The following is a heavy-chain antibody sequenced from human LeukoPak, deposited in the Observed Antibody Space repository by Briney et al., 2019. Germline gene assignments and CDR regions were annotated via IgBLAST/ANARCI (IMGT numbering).Heavy chain of an antibody. CDR1: GYTFTSYY. Sequence: GASVKVSCKASGYTFTSYYMHWVRQAPGQGLEWMGWINPNSGGTNYAQKFQGRVTMTRDTSISTAYMELSRLRSDDTAVYYCARGGDLTGYYKGGFDYWGQGTLVTVSS. V-gene: IGHV1-2*02. CDR2: INPNSGGT. D-gene: IGHD3-9*01. CDR3: ARGGDLTGYYKGGFDY. J-gene: IGHJ4*02.